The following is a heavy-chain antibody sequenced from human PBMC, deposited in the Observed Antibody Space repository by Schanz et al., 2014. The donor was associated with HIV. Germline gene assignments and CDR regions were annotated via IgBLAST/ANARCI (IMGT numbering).Heavy chain of an antibody. Sequence: QVQLQESGPGLVKPSETLSLTCTVSGGSISSQYWSWIRQPPGKGLEWIGNIYYSGSTNYNPSLKRRVTISVDTSKNQFSLKVTSVTAADTAVYYCARVPPPSKGLPWGDYYYYGLDVWGQGTSVTVSS. CDR2: IYYSGST. CDR3: ARVPPPSKGLPWGDYYYYGLDV. J-gene: IGHJ6*02. D-gene: IGHD3-16*01. V-gene: IGHV4-59*11. CDR1: GGSISSQY.